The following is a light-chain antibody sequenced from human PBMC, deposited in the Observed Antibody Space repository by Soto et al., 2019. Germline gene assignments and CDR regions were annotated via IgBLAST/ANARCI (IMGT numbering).Light chain of an antibody. V-gene: IGKV1-17*01. Sequence: DIQMTQSPSSLSASVGDVVTITCRASQGIRNDCGWYQQKPGKAPKRLIYAASSLQSGVPSRFSGSGFGTEFTLTITSLQPEDFATYYCLQHDSSPPTFGQGTKVEIK. CDR2: AAS. CDR1: QGIRND. J-gene: IGKJ1*01. CDR3: LQHDSSPPT.